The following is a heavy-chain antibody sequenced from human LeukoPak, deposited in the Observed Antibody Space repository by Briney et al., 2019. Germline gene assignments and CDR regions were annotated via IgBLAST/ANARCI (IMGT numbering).Heavy chain of an antibody. J-gene: IGHJ5*02. CDR3: ARGRYSSSWYSVWFDP. V-gene: IGHV4-34*01. CDR1: GGSFSGYY. Sequence: SETLSLTCAVYGGSFSGYYWSWIRQPPGKGLEWIGEINHSGSTNYNPSLKSRVTISVDTSKNQFSLKLSSVTAADTAVYYCARGRYSSSWYSVWFDPWGQGTLVTVSS. CDR2: INHSGST. D-gene: IGHD6-13*01.